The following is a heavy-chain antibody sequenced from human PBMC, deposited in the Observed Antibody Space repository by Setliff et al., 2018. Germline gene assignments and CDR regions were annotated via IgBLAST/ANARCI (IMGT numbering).Heavy chain of an antibody. D-gene: IGHD3-10*01. CDR2: VIPLLETT. CDR3: ARAGMASVNRKGVFEY. CDR1: GDTFSTYA. J-gene: IGHJ4*02. Sequence: ASVKVSCKASGDTFSTYALSWVRQAPGQGLEWMGGVIPLLETTKYAQKFQGRVTITADKSTSTGYMEVRSLRSEDTAVFYCARAGMASVNRKGVFEYWGQGTLVTVSS. V-gene: IGHV1-69*06.